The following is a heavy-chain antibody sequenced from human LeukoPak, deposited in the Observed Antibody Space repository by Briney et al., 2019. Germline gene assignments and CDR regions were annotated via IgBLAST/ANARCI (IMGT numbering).Heavy chain of an antibody. Sequence: SQTLSLTCTVSGGSISSGGYYWSWIRQPPGKGLEWIGYIYHSGSTYYNPSLKSRVTISVDRSKNQFSLKLSSVTAADTAVYYCAGDDCTNGVCYRDYWGQGTLVTVSS. CDR3: AGDDCTNGVCYRDY. CDR2: IYHSGST. J-gene: IGHJ4*02. CDR1: GGSISSGGYY. D-gene: IGHD2-8*01. V-gene: IGHV4-30-2*01.